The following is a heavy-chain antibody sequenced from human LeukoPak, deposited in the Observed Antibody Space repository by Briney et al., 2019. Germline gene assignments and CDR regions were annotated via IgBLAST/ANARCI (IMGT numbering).Heavy chain of an antibody. Sequence: SETLSLTCTVSGYPISSVYYWGWIRRPPGQGLEWIASINHGGSTDYNPSLKSRVIMSIDTSKNHFSLKLTSVTAADTAVYYCARVGPNWGFKENFDFWGQGTLVTVSS. CDR2: INHGGST. J-gene: IGHJ4*02. CDR1: GYPISSVYY. CDR3: ARVGPNWGFKENFDF. V-gene: IGHV4-38-2*02. D-gene: IGHD7-27*01.